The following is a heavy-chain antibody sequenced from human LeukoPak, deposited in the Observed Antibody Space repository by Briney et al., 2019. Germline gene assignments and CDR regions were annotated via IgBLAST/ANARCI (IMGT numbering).Heavy chain of an antibody. J-gene: IGHJ4*02. Sequence: SETLSLTCAVYGGSVIDYYWSWLRQPPGKGLEWIGEIDHSGSTTYNPSLKSRVTISVDTSKNQFSLKLNSVTAADTAVYYCARGFSHWGQGTLVTVSS. V-gene: IGHV4-34*01. CDR2: IDHSGST. CDR1: GGSVIDYY. CDR3: ARGFSH.